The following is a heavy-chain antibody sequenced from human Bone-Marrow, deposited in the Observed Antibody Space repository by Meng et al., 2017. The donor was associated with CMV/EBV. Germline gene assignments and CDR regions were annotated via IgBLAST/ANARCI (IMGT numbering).Heavy chain of an antibody. CDR3: AREGGYCSSTSCYNDYNYYGMDV. Sequence: GESLKISCAASGFTFSSYAMHWVRQAPGKGLERVAVISYDGSNKYYADSVKGRFTISRDNSKNTLYLQMNSLRAEDTAVYYCAREGGYCSSTSCYNDYNYYGMDVWGQGTTVTVSS. D-gene: IGHD2-2*02. V-gene: IGHV3-30*04. J-gene: IGHJ6*02. CDR1: GFTFSSYA. CDR2: ISYDGSNK.